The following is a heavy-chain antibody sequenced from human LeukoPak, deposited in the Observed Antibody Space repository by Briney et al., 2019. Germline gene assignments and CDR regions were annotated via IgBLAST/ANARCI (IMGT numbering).Heavy chain of an antibody. Sequence: GGSPRLSCAASGFTFGTSWMSWVRQAPGKGLEWVANIKADGSEEKNVHSAKGRFTISRENAKNSLYLQMNSLRAGDTAVYYCAWDRGHYRADDWGQGTLVTVSS. CDR1: GFTFGTSW. CDR2: IKADGSEE. J-gene: IGHJ4*02. D-gene: IGHD4-17*01. CDR3: AWDRGHYRADD. V-gene: IGHV3-7*04.